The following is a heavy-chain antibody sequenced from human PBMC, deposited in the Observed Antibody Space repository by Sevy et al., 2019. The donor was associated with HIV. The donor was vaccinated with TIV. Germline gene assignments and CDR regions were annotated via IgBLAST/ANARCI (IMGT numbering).Heavy chain of an antibody. Sequence: GESLKISRAASGFTFSSYWMSWVRQAPGKGLEWVANIKQDGSEKYYVDSVKGRFTISRDNAKNSLYLQMNSLRAEDTAVYYCARYGDGYNYLVYWGQGTLVTVSS. D-gene: IGHD5-12*01. CDR1: GFTFSSYW. CDR3: ARYGDGYNYLVY. J-gene: IGHJ4*02. CDR2: IKQDGSEK. V-gene: IGHV3-7*01.